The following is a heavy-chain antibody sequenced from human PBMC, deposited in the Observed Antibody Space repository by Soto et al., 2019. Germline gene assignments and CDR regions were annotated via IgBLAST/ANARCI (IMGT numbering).Heavy chain of an antibody. Sequence: SETLSLTCTVSGGSISSDDYYWSWIRQAPGRSLEWIGYSHSSWSIDYKPSLKSRATMSIDTAGSQLSLKVSSVTFADTAVYYCARDLDGLHDDTSGPFPRPGWGQGTLVTVSS. D-gene: IGHD3-22*01. CDR3: ARDLDGLHDDTSGPFPRPG. CDR1: GGSISSDDYY. V-gene: IGHV4-30-4*01. CDR2: SHSSWSI. J-gene: IGHJ1*01.